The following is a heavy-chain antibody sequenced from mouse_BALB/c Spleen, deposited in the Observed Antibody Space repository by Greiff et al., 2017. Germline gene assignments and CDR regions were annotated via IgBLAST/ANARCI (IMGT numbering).Heavy chain of an antibody. CDR2: ISSGGGST. CDR1: GFAFSSYD. J-gene: IGHJ3*01. V-gene: IGHV5-12-1*01. CDR3: AREVGGLRRRAWFAY. D-gene: IGHD2-2*01. Sequence: DVQLVESGGGLVKPGGSLKLSCAASGFAFSSYDMSWVRQTPEKRLEWVAYISSGGGSTYYPDTVKGRFTISRDNAKNTLYLQMSSLKSEDTAMYYCAREVGGLRRRAWFAYWGQGTLVTVSA.